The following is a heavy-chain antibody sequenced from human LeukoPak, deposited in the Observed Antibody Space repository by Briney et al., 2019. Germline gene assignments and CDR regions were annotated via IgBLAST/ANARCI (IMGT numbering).Heavy chain of an antibody. J-gene: IGHJ4*02. CDR2: INQSGST. Sequence: SETLSLTCAVYGGSFSGYYWSWIRQSPGKGLEWIGEINQSGSTYYNPSLKSRVTISVDTSKNQFSLKLSSVTAADTAVYYCARSMVRGALDYWGQGTLVTVSS. D-gene: IGHD3-10*01. CDR1: GGSFSGYY. V-gene: IGHV4-34*01. CDR3: ARSMVRGALDY.